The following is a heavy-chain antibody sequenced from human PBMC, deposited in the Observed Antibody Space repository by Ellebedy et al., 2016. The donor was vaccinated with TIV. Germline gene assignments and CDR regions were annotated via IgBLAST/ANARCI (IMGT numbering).Heavy chain of an antibody. D-gene: IGHD3-9*01. Sequence: GESLKISCVASEFTFSNYGMHWVRQAPGKGLEWVAVISLDGSTKYYADSVKGRFSISRDNSKDTLYLQMNSLRAEDTAVYHCARGPAYYDIVTGSGSAFDIWGQGTMVTVSS. CDR1: EFTFSNYG. J-gene: IGHJ3*02. CDR3: ARGPAYYDIVTGSGSAFDI. V-gene: IGHV3-30*03. CDR2: ISLDGSTK.